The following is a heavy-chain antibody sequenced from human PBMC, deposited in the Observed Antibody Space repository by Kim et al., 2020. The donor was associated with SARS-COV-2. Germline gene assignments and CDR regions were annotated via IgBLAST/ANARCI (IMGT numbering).Heavy chain of an antibody. V-gene: IGHV4-59*01. CDR1: GDSISNYF. D-gene: IGHD6-13*01. CDR3: ARSGSWYQNWFDP. J-gene: IGHJ5*02. Sequence: SETLSLTCTVSGDSISNYFWNWIRQPPGKGLEWIGYIYYSGSTNYNPSIKSRVTISVDTSKNQFSLKLTSVTPADTALYYCARSGSWYQNWFDPWGQGTLVTVSS. CDR2: IYYSGST.